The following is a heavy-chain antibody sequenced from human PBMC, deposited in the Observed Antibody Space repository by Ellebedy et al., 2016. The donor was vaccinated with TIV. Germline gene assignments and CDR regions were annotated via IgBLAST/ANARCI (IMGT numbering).Heavy chain of an antibody. CDR3: ARDWSGGWGV. D-gene: IGHD3-10*01. Sequence: GESLKISCAASGFTFSDYWTHWVPQAPGKGLVWVSRIKRDGSSISYADSVKGRFPISRDNAKNTFYLQINMLRAEDTAVYYCARDWSGGWGVWGQGTTVTVSS. CDR2: IKRDGSSI. CDR1: GFTFSDYW. J-gene: IGHJ6*02. V-gene: IGHV3-74*01.